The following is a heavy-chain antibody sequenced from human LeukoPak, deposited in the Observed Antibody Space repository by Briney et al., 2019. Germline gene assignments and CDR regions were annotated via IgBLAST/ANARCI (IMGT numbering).Heavy chain of an antibody. V-gene: IGHV1-46*01. J-gene: IGHJ4*02. CDR3: ASTLSDSGWYNYFDY. CDR1: GYTFTSYY. D-gene: IGHD6-19*01. CDR2: INPSGGST. Sequence: ASVKVSCKASGYTFTSYYMHWVRQAPGQGLEWMGIINPSGGSTSYAQKFQGRVTMTRDTSTSTVYMELSSLRSEDTAVYYCASTLSDSGWYNYFDYWGQGTLVTVSS.